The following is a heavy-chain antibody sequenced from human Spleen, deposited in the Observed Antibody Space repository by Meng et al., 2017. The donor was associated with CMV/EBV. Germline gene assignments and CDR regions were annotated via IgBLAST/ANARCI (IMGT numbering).Heavy chain of an antibody. D-gene: IGHD2-2*01. J-gene: IGHJ4*02. CDR2: INPSGGST. CDR1: GYTFTSYY. CDR3: ARAIRCSSTSCYLGPGWY. V-gene: IGHV1-46*01. Sequence: ASAKVSCKASGYTFTSYYMHWVRQAPGQGLEWMGIINPSGGSTSYAQKFQGRVTMTRDTSTSTVYMELSSLRSEDTAVYYCARAIRCSSTSCYLGPGWYWGQGTLVTVSS.